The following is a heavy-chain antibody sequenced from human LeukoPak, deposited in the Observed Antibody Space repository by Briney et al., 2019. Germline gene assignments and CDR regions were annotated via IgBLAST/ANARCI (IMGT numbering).Heavy chain of an antibody. CDR3: AKDRGQLPFYFYSMDI. Sequence: ASVKVSCKVSGYTFIGYYMHWVRQAPGQGLEWIGWINPNSGGTNYAQKFQGRVTMTRDTSINTAYMELSRLRSDDTAVYYCAKDRGQLPFYFYSMDIWGKGTTVTVSS. CDR2: INPNSGGT. CDR1: GYTFIGYY. J-gene: IGHJ6*03. D-gene: IGHD2-2*01. V-gene: IGHV1-2*02.